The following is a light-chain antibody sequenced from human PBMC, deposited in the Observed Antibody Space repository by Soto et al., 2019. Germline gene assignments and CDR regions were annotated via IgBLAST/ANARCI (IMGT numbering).Light chain of an antibody. CDR3: SSYAGRNIVV. CDR1: SSDVGAYNY. J-gene: IGLJ2*01. V-gene: IGLV2-8*01. Sequence: ALTQPPSASGSPGQSVTISCTGTSSDVGAYNYVSWYQQHPGKAPKLMIYEVSKRPSGVPDRFSGSKSGNTASLTVSGLQAEDEADYYCSSYAGRNIVVFGGGTKVTVL. CDR2: EVS.